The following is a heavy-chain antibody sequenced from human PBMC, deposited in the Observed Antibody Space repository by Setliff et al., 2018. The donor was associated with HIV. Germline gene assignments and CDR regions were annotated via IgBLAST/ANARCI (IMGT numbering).Heavy chain of an antibody. CDR1: GYTFTDFY. D-gene: IGHD5-12*01. J-gene: IGHJ5*02. CDR3: ARAHFLVAMTRNWFDP. Sequence: ASVKVSCKASGYTFTDFYIHWMRQAPGQGLEWLGRIDPKSGVANYLKKFQGRVITTRDTSTNTAYMELIRPRFDDTAVYFCARAHFLVAMTRNWFDPWGQGTLVTVSS. V-gene: IGHV1-2*06. CDR2: IDPKSGVA.